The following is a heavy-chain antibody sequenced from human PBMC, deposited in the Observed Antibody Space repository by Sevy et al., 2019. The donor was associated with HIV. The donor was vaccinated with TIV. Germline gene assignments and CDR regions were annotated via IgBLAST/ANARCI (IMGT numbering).Heavy chain of an antibody. CDR1: GFTFSSYS. CDR3: ARDSVAAAGTYRGLDAFDI. D-gene: IGHD6-13*01. CDR2: ISSSSSYI. V-gene: IGHV3-21*01. J-gene: IGHJ3*02. Sequence: GGSLRLSCAASGFTFSSYSMNWVRQAPGNGLEWVSSISSSSSYIYYADSVKGRFTISRDNAKNSLYLQMNSLRAEDTAVYYCARDSVAAAGTYRGLDAFDILGQGTMVTVSS.